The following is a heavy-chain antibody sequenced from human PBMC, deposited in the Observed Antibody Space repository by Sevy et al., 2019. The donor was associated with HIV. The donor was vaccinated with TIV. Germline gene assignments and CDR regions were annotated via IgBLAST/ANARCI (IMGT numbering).Heavy chain of an antibody. J-gene: IGHJ6*03. CDR2: MNPTSGNT. CDR3: ASRYDPEHDNGDYGDYFYYYLDV. V-gene: IGHV1-8*01. CDR1: GYTFSTYD. Sequence: GESLKISCKASGYTFSTYDVNWVRQATGQGLEWMGWMNPTSGNTDFAQKFQGRITMTRNTSISTAYMELRSLTSEDTATYYCASRYDPEHDNGDYGDYFYYYLDVWGEGTTVTVSS. D-gene: IGHD4-17*01.